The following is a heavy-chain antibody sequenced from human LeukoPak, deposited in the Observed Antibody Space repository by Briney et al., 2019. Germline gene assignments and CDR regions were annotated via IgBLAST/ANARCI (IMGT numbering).Heavy chain of an antibody. D-gene: IGHD4-17*01. J-gene: IGHJ4*02. V-gene: IGHV4-39*07. CDR2: IYYSGST. CDR3: ARSPDYGDYVGVYDY. CDR1: GGSISSTSYY. Sequence: SETLSLTCTVSGGSISSTSYYWGWIRQPPGKGLEWIGSIYYSGSTYYNPSLKSRVTISVDTSKNQFSLKLSSVTAADTAVYYCARSPDYGDYVGVYDYWGQGTLVTVSS.